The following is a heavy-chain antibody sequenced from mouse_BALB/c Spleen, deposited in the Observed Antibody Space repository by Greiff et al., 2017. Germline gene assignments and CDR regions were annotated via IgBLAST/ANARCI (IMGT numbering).Heavy chain of an antibody. CDR2: ISSGGSYT. Sequence: EVKVVESGGGLVKPGGSLKLSCAASGFTFSSYAMSWVRQTPEKRLEWVATISSGGSYTYYPDSVKGRFTISRDNAKNTLYLQMSSLRSEDTAMYYCARQGNLYGNLAWFAYWGQGTLVTVSA. CDR3: ARQGNLYGNLAWFAY. D-gene: IGHD2-10*02. V-gene: IGHV5-9-3*01. J-gene: IGHJ3*01. CDR1: GFTFSSYA.